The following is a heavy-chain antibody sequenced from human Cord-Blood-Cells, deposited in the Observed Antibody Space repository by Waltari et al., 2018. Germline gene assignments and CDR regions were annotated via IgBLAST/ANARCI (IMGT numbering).Heavy chain of an antibody. D-gene: IGHD3-22*01. Sequence: QVQLVQSGAEVKKPGASVKVSCKASGYTFTGYYMHWVRQAPGQGLEWMGWIHPNSGGTNYAQKVQGRVTMTRDTSISTAYMELSRLRSDDTAVYYCARGTYYYDSSGYYYFDYWGQGTLVTVSS. CDR3: ARGTYYYDSSGYYYFDY. CDR2: IHPNSGGT. J-gene: IGHJ4*02. V-gene: IGHV1-2*02. CDR1: GYTFTGYY.